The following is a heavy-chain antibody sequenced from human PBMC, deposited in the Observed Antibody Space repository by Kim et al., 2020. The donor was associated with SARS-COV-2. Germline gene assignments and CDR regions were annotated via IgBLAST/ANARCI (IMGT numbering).Heavy chain of an antibody. Sequence: YADSVKGRFTIARDNSKNTLYLQMNSLRAEDTAVYYCARGLVGATGPFDYWGQGTLVTVSS. J-gene: IGHJ4*02. V-gene: IGHV3-30*01. CDR3: ARGLVGATGPFDY. D-gene: IGHD1-26*01.